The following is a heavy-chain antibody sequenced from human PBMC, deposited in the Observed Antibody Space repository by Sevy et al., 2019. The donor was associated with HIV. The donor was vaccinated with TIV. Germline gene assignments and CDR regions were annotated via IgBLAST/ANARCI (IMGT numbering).Heavy chain of an antibody. CDR3: ARDCSSTNCLWGLDV. D-gene: IGHD2-2*01. CDR2: IKKDGSEK. Sequence: GGSLRLSCAASGFTFSRYWMSWVRQAPGKGLEWVANIKKDGSEKHYVDSVKGRFTISRDNAKNSLYLQMNSLRAEDTALYYCARDCSSTNCLWGLDVWGQGTTVTVSS. V-gene: IGHV3-7*03. J-gene: IGHJ6*02. CDR1: GFTFSRYW.